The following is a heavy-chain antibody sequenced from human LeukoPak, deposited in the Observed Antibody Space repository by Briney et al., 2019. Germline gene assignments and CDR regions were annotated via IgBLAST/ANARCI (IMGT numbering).Heavy chain of an antibody. CDR3: AREGGFYRPLDY. V-gene: IGHV4-61*03. J-gene: IGHJ4*02. Sequence: SETLSLTCTVSGASVNSDSHYWSWIRQPPGKGLEWIGYIYYSGSTNYNPSLKSRVTISLDLSENHISLKLTSVTAADTAVYYCAREGGFYRPLDYTGQGTLVTVSS. D-gene: IGHD3-3*01. CDR2: IYYSGST. CDR1: GASVNSDSHY.